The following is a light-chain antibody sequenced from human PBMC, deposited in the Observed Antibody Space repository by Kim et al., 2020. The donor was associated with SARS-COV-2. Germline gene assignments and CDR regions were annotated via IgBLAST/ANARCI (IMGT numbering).Light chain of an antibody. CDR2: ATP. Sequence: PPGERATLSCRVSQSISSSYLAWYQQKVGQAPRLLIYATPTRATGIPDRFSGSGSGTDFTLTISRLEPEDFAVYYCQQYVISPITFGQGTRLEIK. CDR1: QSISSSY. CDR3: QQYVISPIT. J-gene: IGKJ5*01. V-gene: IGKV3-20*01.